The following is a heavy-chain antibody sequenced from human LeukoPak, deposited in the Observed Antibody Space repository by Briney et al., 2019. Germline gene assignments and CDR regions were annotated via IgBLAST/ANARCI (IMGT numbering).Heavy chain of an antibody. CDR2: ISSSGSTI. J-gene: IGHJ2*01. D-gene: IGHD5-24*01. CDR3: ARDKGRRWLHHLRPNWYFDL. Sequence: GGSLRLSCAGSGFTFSSYSMNWVRQAPGKGLEWVSYISSSGSTIYYADSVKGRFTISRDNAKNSLYLQMNSLRAEDTAVYYCARDKGRRWLHHLRPNWYFDLWGRGTLVTVSS. V-gene: IGHV3-48*04. CDR1: GFTFSSYS.